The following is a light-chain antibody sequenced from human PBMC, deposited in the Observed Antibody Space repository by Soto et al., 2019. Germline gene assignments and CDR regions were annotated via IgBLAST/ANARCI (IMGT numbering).Light chain of an antibody. J-gene: IGKJ1*01. CDR3: QQYNSYST. CDR1: QSISSW. V-gene: IGKV1-5*03. Sequence: DIQMTQSPSTLSASVGDGVTITCRASQSISSWLAWYQQKPGKAPKLLIYKASSLESEVPSRFSGSGSGTEFTLTISSLQPDDFATYYCQQYNSYSTFGQGTKVDIK. CDR2: KAS.